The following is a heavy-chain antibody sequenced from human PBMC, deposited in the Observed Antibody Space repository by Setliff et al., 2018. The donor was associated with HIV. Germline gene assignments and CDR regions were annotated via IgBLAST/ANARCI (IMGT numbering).Heavy chain of an antibody. CDR1: GGSFSGYY. J-gene: IGHJ4*02. D-gene: IGHD1-1*01. Sequence: SETLSLTCGVDGGSFSGYYWSWIRQPPGKGLEWIGEINHSGSTNYNPSLKSRVTISVDTSKNQISLRLNSLTAADTAVYYCARQLGGGGDYWGQGVLVTVSS. CDR2: INHSGST. CDR3: ARQLGGGGDY. V-gene: IGHV4-34*01.